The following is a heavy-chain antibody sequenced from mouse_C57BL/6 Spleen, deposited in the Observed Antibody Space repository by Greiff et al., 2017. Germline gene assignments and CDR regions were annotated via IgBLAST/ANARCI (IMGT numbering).Heavy chain of an antibody. D-gene: IGHD4-1*01. CDR1: GYTFTSYW. Sequence: QVQLQQPGAELVKPGASVKLSCKASGYTFTSYWMHWVKQRPGRSLEWIGRIEPKSGGTKYNEKFKSKATLTVDKPSSTAYMQLSSLTSEDSAVYYCARGWDGFAYWGQGTLVIVSA. CDR2: IEPKSGGT. CDR3: ARGWDGFAY. V-gene: IGHV1-72*01. J-gene: IGHJ3*01.